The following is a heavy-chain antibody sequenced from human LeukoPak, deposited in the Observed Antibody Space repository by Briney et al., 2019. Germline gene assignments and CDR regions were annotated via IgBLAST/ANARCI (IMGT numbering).Heavy chain of an antibody. J-gene: IGHJ3*02. Sequence: GGSRSLSCAASGFTFSSYAMHWVRKAPGKGREWAAVISSDGNTQYYADSVEGRFTISRDNSNNTLYLQMNSLRADDTAIYYCARRRIVGSIDDAFDIWGQGTMVTLSS. D-gene: IGHD1-26*01. CDR3: ARRRIVGSIDDAFDI. CDR2: ISSDGNTQ. V-gene: IGHV3-30-3*01. CDR1: GFTFSSYA.